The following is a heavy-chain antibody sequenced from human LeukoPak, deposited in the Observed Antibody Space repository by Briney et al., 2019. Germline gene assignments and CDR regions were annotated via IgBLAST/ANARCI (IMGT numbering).Heavy chain of an antibody. CDR1: GYTSTSYG. CDR3: ARVVGYDFWSGYYMDV. CDR2: ISAYNGNT. V-gene: IGHV1-18*01. D-gene: IGHD3-3*01. Sequence: GASVKVSCKASGYTSTSYGISWVRQAPGQGLEWMGWISAYNGNTNYAQKLQGRVTMTTDTSTSTAYMELRSLRSDDTAVYYCARVVGYDFWSGYYMDVWGKGTTVTVSS. J-gene: IGHJ6*03.